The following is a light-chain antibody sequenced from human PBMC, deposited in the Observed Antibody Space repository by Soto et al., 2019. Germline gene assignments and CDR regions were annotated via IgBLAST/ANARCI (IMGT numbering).Light chain of an antibody. CDR2: GAS. Sequence: EIVLTQSPGTLSLSPGERATLSCRASHSVSSNYLAWYQQQPGKAPRLLIHGASRMPTGIPDRFSGSGSGTDFTLTISRLEPDDFAVYYCQQYGNSPYTFGHETKLEIK. V-gene: IGKV3-20*01. CDR3: QQYGNSPYT. J-gene: IGKJ2*01. CDR1: HSVSSNY.